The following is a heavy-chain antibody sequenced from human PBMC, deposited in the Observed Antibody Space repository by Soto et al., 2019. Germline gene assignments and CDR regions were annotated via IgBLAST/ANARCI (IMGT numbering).Heavy chain of an antibody. CDR3: AKDLAYFALPSVVRDS. CDR2: ISYDGSNK. CDR1: GFIFSTYC. J-gene: IGHJ5*01. D-gene: IGHD2-15*01. Sequence: QVHLVESGGGVVQPGRSLRLSCAASGFIFSTYCMHWVRQAPGKGLEWVAVISYDGSNKDFADSVKGRFTISRDTSQNTLYLNMSSPRAEDTAVYYCAKDLAYFALPSVVRDSWGQGSLVAVCS. V-gene: IGHV3-30*18.